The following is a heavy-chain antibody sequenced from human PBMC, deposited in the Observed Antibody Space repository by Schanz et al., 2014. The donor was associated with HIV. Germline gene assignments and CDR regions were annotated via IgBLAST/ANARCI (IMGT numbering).Heavy chain of an antibody. D-gene: IGHD1-26*01. V-gene: IGHV1-69*06. CDR3: ARGRYSGSYYNY. CDR1: GYTFTSYY. Sequence: QVQLVQSGAEVKEPGASVKVSCKASGYTFTSYYIHWVRQAPGQGLEWMGGIIPIFGTANYAQRFQGRVTITADKSTSTAYMELSSLRSEDTAVYYCARGRYSGSYYNYWGQGTLVTVSS. CDR2: IIPIFGTA. J-gene: IGHJ4*02.